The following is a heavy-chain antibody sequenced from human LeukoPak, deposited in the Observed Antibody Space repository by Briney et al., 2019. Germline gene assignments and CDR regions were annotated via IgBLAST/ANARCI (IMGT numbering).Heavy chain of an antibody. CDR1: GGSLSSYY. CDR3: ARKTGDLYYFDY. Sequence: SETLSLTCTVSGGSLSSYYWSWIRQPPGQGLEWIGYISYRGRTNYNPSLESRVTISVDTSKNQFSLRLSSVTAADTAVYYCARKTGDLYYFDYWGQGTLVTVSS. D-gene: IGHD7-27*01. J-gene: IGHJ4*02. CDR2: ISYRGRT. V-gene: IGHV4-59*01.